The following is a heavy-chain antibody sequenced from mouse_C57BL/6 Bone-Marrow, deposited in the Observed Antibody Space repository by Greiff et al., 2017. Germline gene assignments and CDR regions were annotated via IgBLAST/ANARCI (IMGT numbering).Heavy chain of an antibody. CDR2: IDPENGDT. D-gene: IGHD6-5*01. CDR3: SPIYFAMDY. V-gene: IGHV14-4*01. Sequence: EVMLVESGAELVRPGASVKLSCTASGFNIKDDYMHWVKQRPEQGLEWIGWIDPENGDTEYASKFQGKATITADTSSNTAYLQLSSLTSEDTAVYYCSPIYFAMDYWGQGTSVTVSS. CDR1: GFNIKDDY. J-gene: IGHJ4*01.